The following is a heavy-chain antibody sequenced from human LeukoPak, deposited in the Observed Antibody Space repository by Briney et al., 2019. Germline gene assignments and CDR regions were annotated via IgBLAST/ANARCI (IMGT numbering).Heavy chain of an antibody. J-gene: IGHJ5*02. CDR3: ARETPLRYFDP. CDR2: IHSSGTA. D-gene: IGHD3-9*01. Sequence: SETLSLTCSVSGGSISSGGYSGNWIRQPPGKGLEWIGYIHSSGTAYYNPSLKSRVTISLDRSKNQFSLNLTSVTAADTAVYYCARETPLRYFDPWGQGTLVTVSS. CDR1: GGSISSGGYS. V-gene: IGHV4-30-2*01.